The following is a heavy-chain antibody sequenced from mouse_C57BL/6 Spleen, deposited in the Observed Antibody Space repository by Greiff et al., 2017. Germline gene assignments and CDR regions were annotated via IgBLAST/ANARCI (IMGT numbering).Heavy chain of an antibody. CDR3: ARGSEY. V-gene: IGHV1-69*01. CDR1: GYTFTSYW. Sequence: QVQLKQPGAELVMPGASVKLSCKASGYTFTSYWMHWVKQRPGQGLEWIGEIDPSDSYTNYNQKFKGKSTLTVDKSSSTAYMQLSSLTSEDSAVYYCARGSEYWGQGTTLTVSS. J-gene: IGHJ2*01. CDR2: IDPSDSYT.